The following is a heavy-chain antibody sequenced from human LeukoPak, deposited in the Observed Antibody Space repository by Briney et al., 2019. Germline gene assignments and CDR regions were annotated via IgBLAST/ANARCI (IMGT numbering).Heavy chain of an antibody. CDR1: GFTVSSNY. V-gene: IGHV3-53*01. CDR2: IYSGGST. J-gene: IGHJ3*02. CDR3: ARVKYYDILTGRLRVGAFDI. Sequence: GGSLRLSCAASGFTVSSNYMSWVRQAPGKGLEWVSVIYSGGSTYYADSVKGRFTISRDNSKNTLYLQMNSLRAEDTAVYYCARVKYYDILTGRLRVGAFDIWGQGTMVTVSS. D-gene: IGHD3-9*01.